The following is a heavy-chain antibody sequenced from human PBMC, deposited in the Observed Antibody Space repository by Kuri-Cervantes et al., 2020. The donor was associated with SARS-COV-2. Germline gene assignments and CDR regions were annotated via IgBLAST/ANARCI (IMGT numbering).Heavy chain of an antibody. V-gene: IGHV4-34*01. CDR2: INHSGST. D-gene: IGHD3-22*01. CDR3: ARTYGLLRYVYYMDV. CDR1: GELFSGYY. J-gene: IGHJ6*03. Sequence: SETLSLTCAVSGELFSGYYWTWIRQSPGKGLEWIGEINHSGSTNYNPPLKSRVVILVDRSQQQFSMRLSSLTAADTAVYYCARTYGLLRYVYYMDVWGKGTAVTVSS.